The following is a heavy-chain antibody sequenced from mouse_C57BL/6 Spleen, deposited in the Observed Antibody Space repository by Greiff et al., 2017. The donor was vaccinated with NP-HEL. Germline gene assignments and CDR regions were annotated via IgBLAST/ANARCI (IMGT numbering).Heavy chain of an antibody. V-gene: IGHV5-4*01. CDR2: ISDGGSYT. Sequence: DVQLVESGGGLVKPGGSLKLSCAASGFTFSSYAMSWVRQTPEKRLEWVATISDGGSYTYYPDNVKGRFTISRDNAKNNLYLQMSHLKSEDTAMYYCARGQGYYGSSPWFAYWGQGTLVTVSA. CDR3: ARGQGYYGSSPWFAY. J-gene: IGHJ3*01. CDR1: GFTFSSYA. D-gene: IGHD1-1*01.